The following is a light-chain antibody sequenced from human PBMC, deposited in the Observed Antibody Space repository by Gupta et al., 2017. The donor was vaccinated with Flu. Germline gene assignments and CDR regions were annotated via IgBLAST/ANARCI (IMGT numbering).Light chain of an antibody. Sequence: RVIISCSGSSSNIGWNTVNWYQQRPGAAPKLLIYSNHQRPSGVPDRFSGSKSGSSASLAISGLQAEDEADYYCAGWDDTLNGVIFGGGTKLTVL. CDR3: AGWDDTLNGVI. V-gene: IGLV1-44*01. CDR2: SNH. J-gene: IGLJ2*01. CDR1: SSNIGWNT.